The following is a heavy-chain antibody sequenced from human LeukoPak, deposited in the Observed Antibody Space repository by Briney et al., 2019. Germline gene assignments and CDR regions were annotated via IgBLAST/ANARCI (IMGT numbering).Heavy chain of an antibody. V-gene: IGHV3-21*01. J-gene: IGHJ4*02. D-gene: IGHD1-26*01. Sequence: GGSLRLSCAASGFTFSSYTMNWVRQAPGKGLEWVAAISSSSRDIFYADSVKGRFSISRDNTQNSLSLQMSSLKAEDTAVYYCARDRGSYLDYWGQGTLVTVSS. CDR2: ISSSSRDI. CDR1: GFTFSSYT. CDR3: ARDRGSYLDY.